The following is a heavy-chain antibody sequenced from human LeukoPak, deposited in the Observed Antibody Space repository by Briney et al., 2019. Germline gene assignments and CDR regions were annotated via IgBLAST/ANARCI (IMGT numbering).Heavy chain of an antibody. CDR3: AALGYCSSTSCYVDYYYYYYMDV. J-gene: IGHJ6*03. D-gene: IGHD2-2*01. CDR2: ISSSSSYI. CDR1: GFTFSSYS. Sequence: GGSLRLSCAASGFTFSSYSMNWVRQAPGKGLEWVSSISSSSSYIYYADSVKGRFTISRDNAKNSLYLQMNSLRAEDTAVYYCAALGYCSSTSCYVDYYYYYYMDVWGKGTTVTVSS. V-gene: IGHV3-21*01.